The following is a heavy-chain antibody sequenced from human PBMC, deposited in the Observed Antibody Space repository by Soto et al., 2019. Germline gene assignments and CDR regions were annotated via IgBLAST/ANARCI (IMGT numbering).Heavy chain of an antibody. J-gene: IGHJ4*02. CDR2: IYYSGST. V-gene: IGHV4-59*01. CDR3: ARLNLGDYVLY. D-gene: IGHD4-17*01. CDR1: GGSISSYY. Sequence: SETLSLTCTVSGGSISSYYWSWIRQPPGKGLEWIGYIYYSGSTNYNPSLKSRVTISVDTSKNQFSLKLSSVTAADTAVYYCARLNLGDYVLYWGLGTLVTVSS.